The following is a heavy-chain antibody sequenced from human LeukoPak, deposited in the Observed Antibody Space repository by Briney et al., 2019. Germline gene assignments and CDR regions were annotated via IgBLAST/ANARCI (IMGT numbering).Heavy chain of an antibody. D-gene: IGHD3-10*01. CDR1: GDRLTNYA. J-gene: IGHJ6*02. CDR2: ITSRTGEP. V-gene: IGHV7-4-1*02. Sequence: ASVKVSCKASGDRLTNYAMNWVRQAPGQGLEWMGWITSRTGEPTYAQGFTARFVFSFDTSVSTAYLQISSLKAEDTAVYYCARGASDGGSGSHLLYYYYGLGVWGQGTTVTVSS. CDR3: ARGASDGGSGSHLLYYYYGLGV.